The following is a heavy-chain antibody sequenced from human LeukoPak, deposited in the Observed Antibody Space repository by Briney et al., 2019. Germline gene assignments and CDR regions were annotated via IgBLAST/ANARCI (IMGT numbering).Heavy chain of an antibody. J-gene: IGHJ6*02. D-gene: IGHD2-21*02. CDR3: ARDQSARSQTGGDLENCYYYGMDV. Sequence: GGALRLSSAASGVTASSNYMSRGRHAPGKGLEWGSVIYSGGGTYYADSVKGRFTISRDNSKNTLYLQMNRLRAEDTAVYYCARDQSARSQTGGDLENCYYYGMDVWGQGTTVTVSS. CDR2: IYSGGGT. V-gene: IGHV3-66*01. CDR1: GVTASSNY.